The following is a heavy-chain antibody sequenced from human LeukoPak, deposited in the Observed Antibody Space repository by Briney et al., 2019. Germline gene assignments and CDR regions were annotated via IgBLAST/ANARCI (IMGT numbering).Heavy chain of an antibody. V-gene: IGHV3-21*01. CDR2: ISSSSSYI. D-gene: IGHD3-16*02. Sequence: GSLRLSCAASGFTFSSYSMNWVRQAPGKGLEWVSSISSSSSYIYYADSVKGRFTISRDNAKNSLYLQMNSLRAEDTAVYYCARESLSMRAQTNAFDIWGQGTMVTVSS. CDR3: ARESLSMRAQTNAFDI. CDR1: GFTFSSYS. J-gene: IGHJ3*02.